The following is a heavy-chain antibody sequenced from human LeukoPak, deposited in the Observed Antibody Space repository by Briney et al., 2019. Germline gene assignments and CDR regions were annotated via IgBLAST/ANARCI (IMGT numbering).Heavy chain of an antibody. CDR3: ARDQAFTMVRGVITGDAFDI. V-gene: IGHV1-18*01. Sequence: ASVKVSCKASGYTFTSYGISWVRQAPGQGLGWMGWISAYNGNTNYAQKLQGRVTMTTDTSTSTAYMELRSLRSDDTAVYYCARDQAFTMVRGVITGDAFDIWGQGTMVTVSS. D-gene: IGHD3-10*01. CDR1: GYTFTSYG. J-gene: IGHJ3*02. CDR2: ISAYNGNT.